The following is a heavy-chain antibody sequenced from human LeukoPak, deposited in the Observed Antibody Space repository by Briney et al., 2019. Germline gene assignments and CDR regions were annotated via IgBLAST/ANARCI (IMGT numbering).Heavy chain of an antibody. CDR2: ISSSSSYI. J-gene: IGHJ4*02. V-gene: IGHV3-21*01. CDR1: GFTFSSYS. Sequence: GGSLRLSCAASGFTFSSYSMNWVRQAPGKGLEWVSSISSSSSYIYYADSVKGRFTISRDNAKNSLYLQMNSLRAEDTAVYYCAREVTQLELADYWGQGTLVTVSS. D-gene: IGHD1-1*01. CDR3: AREVTQLELADY.